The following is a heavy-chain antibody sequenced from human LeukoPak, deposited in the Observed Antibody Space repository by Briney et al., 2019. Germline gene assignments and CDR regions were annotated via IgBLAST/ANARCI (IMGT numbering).Heavy chain of an antibody. V-gene: IGHV3-23*01. CDR1: GFTFSSYG. CDR2: MSATAGNT. CDR3: ARLTGSADS. D-gene: IGHD1-20*01. Sequence: PGGSLRLSCAASGFTFSSYGMHWVRQAPGQGLEWVSAMSATAGNTYYADSVKGRFTISRDNSKNTLYLQMNSLRAEDTAVYYCARLTGSADSWGQGTLVIVSS. J-gene: IGHJ4*02.